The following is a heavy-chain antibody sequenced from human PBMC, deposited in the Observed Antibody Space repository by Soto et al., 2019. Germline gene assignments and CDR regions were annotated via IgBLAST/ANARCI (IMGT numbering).Heavy chain of an antibody. V-gene: IGHV3-23*01. Sequence: LRLSCVASGFSFSSYPMTWVRQAPGKGLEWVSVISGSGTNTYYAESVKGRFTISRDSSQNTLYLQMNSLRAEDTAVYYCAKEKPTTTCFDSWGQGTLVTVSS. CDR1: GFSFSSYP. CDR3: AKEKPTTTCFDS. CDR2: ISGSGTNT. J-gene: IGHJ4*02. D-gene: IGHD1-1*01.